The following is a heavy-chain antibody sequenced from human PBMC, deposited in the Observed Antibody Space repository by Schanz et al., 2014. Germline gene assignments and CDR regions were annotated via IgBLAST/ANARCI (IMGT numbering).Heavy chain of an antibody. V-gene: IGHV3-23*05. CDR3: AKDLGVDCGDGCFNWYFDL. Sequence: EVQLLESGGGLVQPGGSLRLSCSASTFTFDHYAMTWVRQAPGKGLEWVAAVSSRSDEIKYADSVRGRFTISRDNSRSTMYLQMNSLRAEDTAVYFCAKDLGVDCGDGCFNWYFDLWGRGTLVTASS. J-gene: IGHJ2*01. CDR2: VSSRSDEI. D-gene: IGHD2-21*02. CDR1: TFTFDHYA.